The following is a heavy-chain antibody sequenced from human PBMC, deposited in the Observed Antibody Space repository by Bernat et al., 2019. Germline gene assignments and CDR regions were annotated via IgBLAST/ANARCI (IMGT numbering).Heavy chain of an antibody. V-gene: IGHV3-33*06. CDR3: AKVSRGGYFDY. Sequence: QVQLVESGGGVVQPGRSLRLSCAASGFTFSSYGMHWVRQAPGKGLEWVAVIWYDGSNKYYADSVKGRFTISRDNSKNTLYLQMNSLRAEDTAVYYCAKVSRGGYFDYWGQGTLVTVSS. CDR1: GFTFSSYG. CDR2: IWYDGSNK. D-gene: IGHD3-16*01. J-gene: IGHJ4*02.